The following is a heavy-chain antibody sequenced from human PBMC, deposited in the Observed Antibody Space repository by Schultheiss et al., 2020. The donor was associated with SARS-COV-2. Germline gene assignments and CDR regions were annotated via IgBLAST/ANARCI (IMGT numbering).Heavy chain of an antibody. Sequence: ASVKVSCKASGYTFTSYAMHWVRQAPGQRLEWMGWISAYNGNTNYAQKLQGRVTMTTDTSTSTAYMELSSLRSEDTAVYYCARTSQGTSFDYWGQGTLVTVSS. CDR1: GYTFTSYA. J-gene: IGHJ4*02. CDR3: ARTSQGTSFDY. V-gene: IGHV1-18*01. D-gene: IGHD1/OR15-1a*01. CDR2: ISAYNGNT.